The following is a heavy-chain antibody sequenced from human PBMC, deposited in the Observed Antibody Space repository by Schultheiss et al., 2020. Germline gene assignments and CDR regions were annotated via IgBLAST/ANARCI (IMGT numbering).Heavy chain of an antibody. CDR3: ARDWYGSGSYAH. D-gene: IGHD3-10*01. Sequence: SQPLSLTCTVSGGSISSGSYYWTWIRQPVGKGLEWIGRIYTSGSTYYNPSLKSRVTISVDKSKNQFSLKLSSVTAADTAVYYCARDWYGSGSYAHWGQGTLVTVSS. CDR1: GGSISSGSYY. J-gene: IGHJ4*02. V-gene: IGHV4-61*02. CDR2: IYTSGST.